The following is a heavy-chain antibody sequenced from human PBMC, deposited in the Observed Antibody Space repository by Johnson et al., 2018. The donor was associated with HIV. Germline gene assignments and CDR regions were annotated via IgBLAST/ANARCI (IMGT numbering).Heavy chain of an antibody. CDR1: GFTFSSYA. V-gene: IGHV3-30-3*01. Sequence: QVQLVESGGGVVQPGRSLRLSCAASGFTFSSYAMHWVRQAPGKGLEWVAVISYDGSNKYYADSVKGRFTISRDNSKNTLYLQMNSLRPEDTAMYYCAAYYDFWSGSYTSGFDIWGQGTMVTVYS. CDR3: AAYYDFWSGSYTSGFDI. J-gene: IGHJ3*02. D-gene: IGHD3-3*01. CDR2: ISYDGSNK.